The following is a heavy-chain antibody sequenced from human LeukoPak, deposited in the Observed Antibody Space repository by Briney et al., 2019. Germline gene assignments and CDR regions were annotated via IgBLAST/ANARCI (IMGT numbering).Heavy chain of an antibody. CDR3: ARDYSSSSGYFDY. J-gene: IGHJ4*02. CDR1: GYTFTGYY. D-gene: IGHD6-6*01. CDR2: INANSGDA. V-gene: IGHV1-2*02. Sequence: ASVKVSCKASGYTFTGYYMHWVRQAPGQGLEWMGWINANSGDANYAEKFQGRVTMTRDTSISTAYMDLRRLRSDDTAVYYCARDYSSSSGYFDYWGQGTLVTVSS.